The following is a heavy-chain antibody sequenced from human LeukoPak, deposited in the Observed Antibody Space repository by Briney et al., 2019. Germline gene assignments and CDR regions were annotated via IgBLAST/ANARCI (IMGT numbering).Heavy chain of an antibody. CDR1: GFTFSSYA. D-gene: IGHD4-17*01. CDR2: IYSGGST. V-gene: IGHV3-53*01. J-gene: IGHJ4*02. CDR3: ARDLYGDSN. Sequence: AGGSLRLSCAASGFTFSSYAMSWVRQAPGKGLEWVSVIYSGGSTYYADSVKGRFTISRDNSKNTLYLQMNSLRAEDTAVYYCARDLYGDSNWGQGTLVTVSS.